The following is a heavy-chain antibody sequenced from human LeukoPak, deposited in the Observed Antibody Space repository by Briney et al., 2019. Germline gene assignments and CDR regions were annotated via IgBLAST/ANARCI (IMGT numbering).Heavy chain of an antibody. Sequence: ASVKVSCKASGYTFTSYDINWVRQATGQGLEWMGWMNTNSGNTGYAQKFQGRVTMTRNTSISTAYMELSSLRSEDTAVYYCARGLFYDSSGYTNLNYWGQGTLVTVSS. D-gene: IGHD3-22*01. V-gene: IGHV1-8*01. J-gene: IGHJ4*02. CDR3: ARGLFYDSSGYTNLNY. CDR1: GYTFTSYD. CDR2: MNTNSGNT.